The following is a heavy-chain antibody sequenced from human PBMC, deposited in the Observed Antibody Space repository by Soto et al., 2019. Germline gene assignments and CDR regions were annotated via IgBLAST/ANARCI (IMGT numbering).Heavy chain of an antibody. V-gene: IGHV1-18*01. J-gene: IGHJ4*02. D-gene: IGHD6-13*01. CDR1: GYTFTNYG. Sequence: QVQLVQSGGEVKKPGASVKVSCKASGYTFTNYGVNWVRQAPGQGLEWMGWINTYNGNTNYAQRLQGRVTLTTDTSTRTAYMELRSLTSDDTAVYYCARGSSPVDFDYWGQGTLVTVSP. CDR2: INTYNGNT. CDR3: ARGSSPVDFDY.